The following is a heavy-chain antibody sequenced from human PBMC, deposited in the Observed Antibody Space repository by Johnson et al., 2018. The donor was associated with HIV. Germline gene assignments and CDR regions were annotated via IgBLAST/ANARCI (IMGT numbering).Heavy chain of an antibody. CDR3: AKVSGGGIVRWDV. D-gene: IGHD3-10*01. V-gene: IGHV3-66*02. Sequence: VQLVESGGGLVQPGGSLRLSCAASGITVGTNYMSWVRQAPGKGLEWVSVIFSVGDVYYADSVKGRFTISSDNSKNTLYLQMNSLRAEDTAVYYCAKVSGGGIVRWDVWGQGTMVTVSS. CDR2: IFSVGDV. CDR1: GITVGTNY. J-gene: IGHJ3*01.